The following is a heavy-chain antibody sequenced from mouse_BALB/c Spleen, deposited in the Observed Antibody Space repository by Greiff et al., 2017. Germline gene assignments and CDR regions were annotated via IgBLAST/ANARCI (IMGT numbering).Heavy chain of an antibody. V-gene: IGHV3-2*02. Sequence: EVQLQQSGPGLVKPSQSLSLTCTVTGYSITSDYAWNWIRQFPGNKLEWMGYISYSGSTSYNPSLKSRISITRDTSKNQFFLQLNSVTTEDTATYYCASSYYFDYWGQGTTLTVSS. J-gene: IGHJ2*01. CDR3: ASSYYFDY. CDR1: GYSITSDYA. D-gene: IGHD6-1*01. CDR2: ISYSGST.